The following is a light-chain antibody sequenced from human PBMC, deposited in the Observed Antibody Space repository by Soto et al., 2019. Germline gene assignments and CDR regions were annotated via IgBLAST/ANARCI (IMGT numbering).Light chain of an antibody. CDR1: QDIATY. Sequence: DIQMTQSPSSLSASVGNRVTITCQASQDIATYLNWYQQKPGKAPNLLIYDASNLETGVPSRFSGGGSGTHFTFTISNLQPEDIATYYCQQYDNLPPTWTCGQGTKGDIK. J-gene: IGKJ1*01. V-gene: IGKV1-33*01. CDR3: QQYDNLPPTWT. CDR2: DAS.